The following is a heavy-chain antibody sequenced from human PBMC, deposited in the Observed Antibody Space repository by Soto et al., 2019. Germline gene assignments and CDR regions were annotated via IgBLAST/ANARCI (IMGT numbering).Heavy chain of an antibody. D-gene: IGHD2-8*01. CDR1: GYTFNIYV. V-gene: IGHV1-18*01. CDR2: ISGNNDNS. J-gene: IGHJ5*02. CDR3: ARDGVRSKLAFKKAWFDP. Sequence: QVQLVQSGAEVKKAGASVKVSCKASGYTFNIYVITWVRQAPGQGLEWMGWISGNNDNSKYAQKFQGRVTMTTDTSTSTAYMELRSLRSDDTAVYFCARDGVRSKLAFKKAWFDPWGQGTLVTVSS.